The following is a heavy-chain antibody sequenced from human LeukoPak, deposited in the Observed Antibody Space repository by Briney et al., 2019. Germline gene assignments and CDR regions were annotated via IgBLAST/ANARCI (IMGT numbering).Heavy chain of an antibody. CDR3: ARDGAIVAGTAQH. V-gene: IGHV3-53*01. CDR2: IYAGDNT. CDR1: GFTVSQSY. D-gene: IGHD5-12*01. J-gene: IGHJ1*01. Sequence: GGSLRLSCAASGFTVSQSYMSWVRQAPGKGLEWVSIIYAGDNTYYADSVKGRFTISRDTSNNTAYLEMNSLRVEDTAIYYCARDGAIVAGTAQHWGQGALVTVSS.